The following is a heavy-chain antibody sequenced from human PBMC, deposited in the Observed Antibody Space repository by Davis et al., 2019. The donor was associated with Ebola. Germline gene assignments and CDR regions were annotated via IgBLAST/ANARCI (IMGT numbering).Heavy chain of an antibody. CDR1: GFTFSSHA. CDR3: AKDLTTVVTAGGDY. J-gene: IGHJ4*02. V-gene: IGHV3-23*01. CDR2: ISGSGDST. D-gene: IGHD4-23*01. Sequence: GESLKISCAASGFTFSSHAMNWVRQAPGKGLEWVSAISGSGDSTYYADSVKGRFTISRDNSKNTLYLQMNSLRAEDTAVYYCAKDLTTVVTAGGDYWGQGTLVTVSS.